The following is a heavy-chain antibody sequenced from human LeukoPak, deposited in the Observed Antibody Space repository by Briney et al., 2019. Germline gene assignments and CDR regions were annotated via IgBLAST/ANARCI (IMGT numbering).Heavy chain of an antibody. CDR2: ISGSGGNT. V-gene: IGHV3-23*01. CDR1: GFTFSSYA. J-gene: IGHJ4*02. D-gene: IGHD3-3*01. Sequence: GGSLRLSCAASGFTFSSYAMNWVRQAPGKGLEWVSAISGSGGNTYYADSVKGRFTISRDNSKNTLYLQMNSLRAEDTAVYYCARSDYDFWSGCIYWGQGTLVTVSS. CDR3: ARSDYDFWSGCIY.